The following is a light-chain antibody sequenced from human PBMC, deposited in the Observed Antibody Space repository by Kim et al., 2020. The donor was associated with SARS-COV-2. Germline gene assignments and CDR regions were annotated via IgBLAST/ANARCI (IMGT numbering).Light chain of an antibody. CDR3: ETWDSNTWV. J-gene: IGLJ3*02. CDR1: SGHSSYI. CDR2: LEGSGSD. Sequence: SSVKRTCTRRSGHSSYIIAWQQQQPGKAPRYLMKLEGSGSDNKGSGVPDRFSGSSSGADRYLTISNLQSEDEADYYCETWDSNTWVFGGGTQLTVL. V-gene: IGLV4-60*03.